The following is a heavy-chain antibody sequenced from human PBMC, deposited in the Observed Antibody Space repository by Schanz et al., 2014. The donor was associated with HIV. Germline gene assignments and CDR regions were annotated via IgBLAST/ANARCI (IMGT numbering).Heavy chain of an antibody. CDR2: ISDTGTTT. D-gene: IGHD2-15*01. CDR3: ALSRPSGYGGSWYFDL. J-gene: IGHJ2*01. CDR1: GFTFNDYY. V-gene: IGHV3-11*04. Sequence: VQLLESGGGLVQPGGSLRLSCAASGFTFNDYYMTWIRQAPGKGLEWVSYISDTGTTTYYADSVNGRFTISRENAINALHLQMNRLRVGDTAVYYCALSRPSGYGGSWYFDLWGRGTLVAVSS.